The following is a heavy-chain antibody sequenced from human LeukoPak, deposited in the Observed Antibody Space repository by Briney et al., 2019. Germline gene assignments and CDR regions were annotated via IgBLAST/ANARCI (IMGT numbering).Heavy chain of an antibody. CDR1: GGSITSDH. Sequence: KPSETLSLTCTVSGGSITSDHWNWIRQPPGKGLEWIGCIYYSGSTYYNPSLKSRVTISVDMSKNQFSLRLTSVTPADTAVYYCARKNDFDIWGQGTLVTVSS. J-gene: IGHJ3*02. V-gene: IGHV4-59*01. CDR3: ARKNDFDI. CDR2: IYYSGST. D-gene: IGHD2/OR15-2a*01.